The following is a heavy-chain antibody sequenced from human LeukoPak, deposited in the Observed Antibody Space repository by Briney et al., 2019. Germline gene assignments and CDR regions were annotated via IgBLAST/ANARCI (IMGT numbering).Heavy chain of an antibody. D-gene: IGHD6-13*01. V-gene: IGHV5-10-1*01. J-gene: IGHJ4*02. Sequence: GESLQISCQGSGYIFTSYWISWVRQMPGKGLEWMGRIDPSDSYTNYSPSFPGHVTISADKSISTAYLQWSSLKASDTAMYYCARLRSSWYGTHFDYWGQGTLVTVSS. CDR2: IDPSDSYT. CDR1: GYIFTSYW. CDR3: ARLRSSWYGTHFDY.